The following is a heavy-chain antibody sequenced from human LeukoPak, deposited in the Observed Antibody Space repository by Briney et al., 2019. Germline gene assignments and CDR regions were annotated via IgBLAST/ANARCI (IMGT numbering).Heavy chain of an antibody. D-gene: IGHD2-15*01. CDR2: ISSSSTYI. Sequence: GGSLRLSCAASGFTFSDYSMNWVRQAPGKGLEWVSFISSSSTYIYYGDSVKGRFTISRDNAKSSLSLQMNSLRAEDTAIYYCVRDLPCSGGSCYSTPDDYWGQGTLVAVSS. CDR3: VRDLPCSGGSCYSTPDDY. J-gene: IGHJ4*02. CDR1: GFTFSDYS. V-gene: IGHV3-21*01.